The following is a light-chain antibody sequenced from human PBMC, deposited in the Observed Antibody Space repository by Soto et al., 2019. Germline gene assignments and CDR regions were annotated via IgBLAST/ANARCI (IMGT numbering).Light chain of an antibody. Sequence: QSVLTQPPSASGTPGQRVTSACSGSSSNIGSNTVNWYQQLPGTAPKLLIYSDNVRPSGVPDRFSASKSGTSASLAISGLQTEDEADYYCAAWDDSLDGRVVFGGGTKLTVL. J-gene: IGLJ2*01. CDR1: SSNIGSNT. CDR2: SDN. V-gene: IGLV1-44*01. CDR3: AAWDDSLDGRVV.